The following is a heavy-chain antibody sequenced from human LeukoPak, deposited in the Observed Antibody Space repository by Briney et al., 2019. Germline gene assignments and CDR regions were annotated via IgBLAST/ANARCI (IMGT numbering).Heavy chain of an antibody. V-gene: IGHV4-30-2*01. CDR3: ARRNKKGGSSSQPEYFQH. D-gene: IGHD6-6*01. J-gene: IGHJ1*01. Sequence: PSQTLSLTCIVSGYSISSGGYYWSWIRQPPGKGLEWIGEINHSGSTNYNPSLKSRVTISVDTSKNQFSLKLSSVTAADTAVYYCARRNKKGGSSSQPEYFQHWSQGTLVTVSS. CDR2: INHSGST. CDR1: GYSISSGGYY.